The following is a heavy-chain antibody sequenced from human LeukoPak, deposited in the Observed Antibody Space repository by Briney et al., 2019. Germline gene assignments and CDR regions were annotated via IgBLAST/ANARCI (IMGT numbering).Heavy chain of an antibody. D-gene: IGHD2-2*01. CDR2: ISGSGGST. CDR1: GFTFSSYA. J-gene: IGHJ6*02. Sequence: PGGSLRLSCAASGFTFSSYARSWVRQAPGKGLEWVSAISGSGGSTYYADSVKGRFTISRDNSKNTLYLQMNSLRAEDTAVYYCAKGGGSPANYYYYGMDVWGQGTTVTVSS. CDR3: AKGGGSPANYYYYGMDV. V-gene: IGHV3-23*01.